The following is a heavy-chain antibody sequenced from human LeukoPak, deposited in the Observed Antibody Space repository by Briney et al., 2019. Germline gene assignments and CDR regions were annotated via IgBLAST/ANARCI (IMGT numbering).Heavy chain of an antibody. J-gene: IGHJ4*02. V-gene: IGHV3-7*01. CDR3: ARGSNWNPDY. D-gene: IGHD1-20*01. CDR2: IKPDGSDK. Sequence: PGGSLRLSCVASGFIFDDYGMSWVRQAPGKGLEWVATIKPDGSDKFYVDSVKGRFTFSRDNAKDSLYLQMYSLRAEDTAVYYCARGSNWNPDYWGQGTLVAVSS. CDR1: GFIFDDYG.